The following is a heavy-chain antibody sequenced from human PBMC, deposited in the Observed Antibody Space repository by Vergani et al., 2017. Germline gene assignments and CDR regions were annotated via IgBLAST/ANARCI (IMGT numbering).Heavy chain of an antibody. Sequence: EVELVESGGGLVQPGGSLRLSCAASGFTFSSYWMSGVRQAPGKGLEWVANIKQVGREKSYVDSVKGRFTISRDNAKNSLYLQMNSLRAEDTAVYYCSGSPGSGGSCHTLYYYYGMDVWGQGTTVTVSS. V-gene: IGHV3-7*01. D-gene: IGHD2-15*01. CDR2: IKQVGREK. J-gene: IGHJ6*02. CDR1: GFTFSSYW. CDR3: SGSPGSGGSCHTLYYYYGMDV.